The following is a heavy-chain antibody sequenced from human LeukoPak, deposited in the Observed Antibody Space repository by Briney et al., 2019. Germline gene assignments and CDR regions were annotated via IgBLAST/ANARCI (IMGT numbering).Heavy chain of an antibody. Sequence: PSETLSLTCTVSGGSISSGSYYWSWIRQPAGKGLEWIGRIYTSGSINYNPSLKSRVTISVDTSKNQFSLKLSSVTAADTAVYYCARTPSYYYYYYMDVWGKGTTVTISS. CDR3: ARTPSYYYYYYMDV. V-gene: IGHV4-61*02. CDR2: IYTSGSI. CDR1: GGSISSGSYY. J-gene: IGHJ6*03.